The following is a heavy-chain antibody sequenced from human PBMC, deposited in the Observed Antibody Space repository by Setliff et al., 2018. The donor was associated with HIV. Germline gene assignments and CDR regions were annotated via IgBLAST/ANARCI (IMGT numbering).Heavy chain of an antibody. Sequence: LRLSCATSGFGFSRYAMHWVRQAPGKGLEWVAVIWDDGSNKYYADSVKGRFTIFRDNSKNTLYLQMNSLRAEDTAVYYCARDRVELFWDGELKYMDVWGKGTTVTVSS. V-gene: IGHV3-33*01. J-gene: IGHJ6*03. D-gene: IGHD3-10*01. CDR1: GFGFSRYA. CDR3: ARDRVELFWDGELKYMDV. CDR2: IWDDGSNK.